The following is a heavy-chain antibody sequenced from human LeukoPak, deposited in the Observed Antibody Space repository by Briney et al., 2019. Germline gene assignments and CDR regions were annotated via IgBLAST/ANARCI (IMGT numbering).Heavy chain of an antibody. CDR1: GYSFTSYW. J-gene: IGHJ4*02. Sequence: GESLKISCKGSGYSFTSYWIGWVRQMPGKGLEWMGIIYPGDSDTRYSPSFQGQVTISADKSISTAYLQWSSLKASDTAMYYCATVIAAAGPTFDYWGQGTLVTVSS. CDR3: ATVIAAAGPTFDY. V-gene: IGHV5-51*01. D-gene: IGHD6-13*01. CDR2: IYPGDSDT.